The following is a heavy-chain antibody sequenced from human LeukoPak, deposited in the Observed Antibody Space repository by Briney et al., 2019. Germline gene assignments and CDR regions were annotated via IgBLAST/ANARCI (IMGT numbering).Heavy chain of an antibody. V-gene: IGHV1-18*04. CDR1: GYTFTGYY. CDR2: ISAYNGNT. J-gene: IGHJ5*02. CDR3: ARETYNWFDP. Sequence: ASVKVSCKASGYTFTGYYMHWVRQAPGQGLEWMGWISAYNGNTNYAQKLQGRVTMTTDTSTSTAYMELRSLRSDDTAVYYCARETYNWFDPWGQGTLVTVSS.